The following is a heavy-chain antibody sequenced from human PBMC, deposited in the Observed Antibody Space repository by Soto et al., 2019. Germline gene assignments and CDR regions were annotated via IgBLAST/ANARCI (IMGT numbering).Heavy chain of an antibody. J-gene: IGHJ4*02. V-gene: IGHV1-3*01. Sequence: ASVKVSCKASGYTFTSYAMHWVRQAPGQRLEWMGWINAGNGNTKYSQKFQGRVTITRDTSASTAYMELSSLRSEDTAVYYCARSLTFCSGGSCYGIYFDYWGQGTLVTVSS. CDR1: GYTFTSYA. D-gene: IGHD2-15*01. CDR2: INAGNGNT. CDR3: ARSLTFCSGGSCYGIYFDY.